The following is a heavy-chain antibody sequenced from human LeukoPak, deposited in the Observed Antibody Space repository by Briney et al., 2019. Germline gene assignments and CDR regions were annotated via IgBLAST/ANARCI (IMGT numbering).Heavy chain of an antibody. J-gene: IGHJ4*02. CDR1: GFTFSTYA. CDR2: ISGNGGST. D-gene: IGHD2-2*02. CDR3: AKDGRYCSGTSCYTSH. V-gene: IGHV3-23*01. Sequence: PGGSLRLSCVASGFTFSTYAMSWVRQAPGKGLEWVSVISGNGGSTSYTDSVKGRFTISRDSSKNMLYLRMNNLRAEDTALYYCAKDGRYCSGTSCYTSHWGQGTLVTVSS.